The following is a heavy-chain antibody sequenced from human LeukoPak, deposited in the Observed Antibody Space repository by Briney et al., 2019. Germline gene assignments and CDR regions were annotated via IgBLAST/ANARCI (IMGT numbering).Heavy chain of an antibody. CDR3: AGDVYCSGGSCYPQWFDP. J-gene: IGHJ5*02. V-gene: IGHV1-2*02. D-gene: IGHD2-15*01. CDR1: GYTFTGYY. Sequence: ASVKVSCKASGYTFTGYYMHWVRQAPGQGLEWMGWINPNSGGTNYAQKFQGRVTMTRDTSISTAYMELSRLRSDDTAVYYCAGDVYCSGGSCYPQWFDPWGQGTLVTVSS. CDR2: INPNSGGT.